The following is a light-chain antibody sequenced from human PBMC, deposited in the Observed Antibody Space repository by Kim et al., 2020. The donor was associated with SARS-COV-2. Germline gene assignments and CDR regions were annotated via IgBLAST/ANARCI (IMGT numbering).Light chain of an antibody. CDR2: NVN. V-gene: IGLV2-11*01. CDR3: CSYAGSYTQCA. Sequence: QSALTQPRSVSGSPGQSVTISCTGTSSDVGAYTYVSWYQQHPGKAPKLIISNVNRRPSGVPDRFSGSKSGRTASLTISGLQTEDEADYYCCSYAGSYTQCAFGTGTKVTVL. J-gene: IGLJ1*01. CDR1: SSDVGAYTY.